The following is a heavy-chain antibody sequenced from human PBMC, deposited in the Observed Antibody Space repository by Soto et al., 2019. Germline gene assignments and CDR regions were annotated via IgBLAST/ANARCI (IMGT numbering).Heavy chain of an antibody. CDR2: IYFSGST. CDR1: GGSITSSSYY. D-gene: IGHD3-10*01. CDR3: VRGHMVRGIIKDYFDY. Sequence: PSETLSLTCTVSGGSITSSSYYWGWIRQPPGKGLEWIGSIYFSGSTYYNPSLKSRVTISVDTSKNQFSLKLSSVTAADTAVYFCVRGHMVRGIIKDYFDYWGQGTPVTVSS. V-gene: IGHV4-39*01. J-gene: IGHJ4*02.